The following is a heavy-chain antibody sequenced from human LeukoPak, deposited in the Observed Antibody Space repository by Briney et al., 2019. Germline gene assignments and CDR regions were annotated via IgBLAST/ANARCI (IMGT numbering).Heavy chain of an antibody. Sequence: GGSLRLSCTASGFTFGDYAMSWVRQAPGKGLERVGSIRSKAYGGTTEYAACVKGRFTISRDDSKSIAYLKMNSLKTEHTAVYYCTRGFGYGDYGPGYFDYWGEGTLVTVSS. V-gene: IGHV3-49*04. D-gene: IGHD4-17*01. CDR3: TRGFGYGDYGPGYFDY. CDR2: IRSKAYGGTT. J-gene: IGHJ4*02. CDR1: GFTFGDYA.